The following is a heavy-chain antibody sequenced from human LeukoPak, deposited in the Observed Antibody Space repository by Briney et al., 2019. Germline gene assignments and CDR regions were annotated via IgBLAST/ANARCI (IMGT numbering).Heavy chain of an antibody. Sequence: PGGSLRLSCAASGFTFSSYAMHWVRQAPGKGLEWVAVISYDGSIKYYADFVKGRFTISRDNSKNTLYLQMNSLRVEDTAVYYCARDRWDTSGYCLDYWGQGTLVTVSS. CDR2: ISYDGSIK. CDR1: GFTFSSYA. D-gene: IGHD3-22*01. CDR3: ARDRWDTSGYCLDY. V-gene: IGHV3-30-3*01. J-gene: IGHJ4*02.